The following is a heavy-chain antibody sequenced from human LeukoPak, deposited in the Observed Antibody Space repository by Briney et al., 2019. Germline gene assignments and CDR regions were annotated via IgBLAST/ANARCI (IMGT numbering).Heavy chain of an antibody. J-gene: IGHJ5*02. Sequence: SETLSLTCAVYGGSFRVYYGSGIREPPGKGREGRGKINHNGSTNSNPSLKSRITISVDPSKHQFSLKLSSVTAADTAVYYCARQYIRRVGATKRIWFDPWGQGTLVTVSS. CDR1: GGSFRVYY. CDR3: ARQYIRRVGATKRIWFDP. D-gene: IGHD1-26*01. V-gene: IGHV4-34*01. CDR2: INHNGST.